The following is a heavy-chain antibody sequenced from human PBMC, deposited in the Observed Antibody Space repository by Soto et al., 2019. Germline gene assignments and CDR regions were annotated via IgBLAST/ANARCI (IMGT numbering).Heavy chain of an antibody. V-gene: IGHV3-33*01. Sequence: GGSLRLSCAASGFTFSSYGMHWVRQAPGKGLEWVAVIWYDGSNKYYADSVKGRFTISRDNSKNTLYLQMNSLRAEDTAVYYCARAAAGGGNSHYYYGMDVWGQGTTVTVSS. D-gene: IGHD2-21*02. CDR1: GFTFSSYG. CDR3: ARAAAGGGNSHYYYGMDV. J-gene: IGHJ6*02. CDR2: IWYDGSNK.